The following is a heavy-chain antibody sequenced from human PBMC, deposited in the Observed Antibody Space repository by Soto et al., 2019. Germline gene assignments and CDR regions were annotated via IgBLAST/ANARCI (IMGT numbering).Heavy chain of an antibody. V-gene: IGHV4-4*07. CDR1: GGSMSNYY. Sequence: PXATLSLTCSVSGGSMSNYYWNWIRQSAGKGLEWIGRIYSRGSTKYNPSLQSRVTMLVDTSQNEFSLRLNSVTAADTAVYFCAGIAEDIYYGMDVWGQGTTVTVSS. J-gene: IGHJ6*02. CDR2: IYSRGST. D-gene: IGHD6-13*01. CDR3: AGIAEDIYYGMDV.